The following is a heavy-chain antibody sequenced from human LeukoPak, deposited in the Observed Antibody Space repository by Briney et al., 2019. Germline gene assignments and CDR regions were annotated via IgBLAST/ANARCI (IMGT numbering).Heavy chain of an antibody. Sequence: PGGSLRLSCAASGFTFSSYAIHWVRQAPGKGLEWVAVISYDGSNKYYADSVKGRFTISRDNSKNTLYLQLNSLRGEDTAVYYCAKDLRLGSYYSDYWGQGALVTVSS. J-gene: IGHJ4*02. CDR1: GFTFSSYA. V-gene: IGHV3-30*04. CDR3: AKDLRLGSYYSDY. D-gene: IGHD3-16*01. CDR2: ISYDGSNK.